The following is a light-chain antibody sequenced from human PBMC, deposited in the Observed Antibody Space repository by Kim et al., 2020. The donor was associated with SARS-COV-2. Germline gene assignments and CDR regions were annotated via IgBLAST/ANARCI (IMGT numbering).Light chain of an antibody. J-gene: IGLJ3*02. Sequence: QSVLTQPASVSGSPGQSITISCTGTSSDVGSYNLVSWYQQHPGKAPKLMIYDVSKRPSGVSNRFSGSKSGNTASLTISGLQAEDEADYYCCSYAGSSLGVFGGGTQLTVL. CDR3: CSYAGSSLGV. CDR1: SSDVGSYNL. CDR2: DVS. V-gene: IGLV2-23*02.